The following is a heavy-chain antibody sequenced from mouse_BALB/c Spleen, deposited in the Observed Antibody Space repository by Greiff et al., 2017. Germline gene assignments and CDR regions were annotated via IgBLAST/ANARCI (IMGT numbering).Heavy chain of an antibody. Sequence: QVQLKESGAELLKPGASVKISCKATGYTFSSYWIEWVKQRPGHGLEWIGEILPGSGSTNYNEKFKGKATFTADTSSNTAYMQLRSLTSEDSAVYYCARGDGDYAMDYWGQGTSVTVSS. D-gene: IGHD2-3*01. CDR3: ARGDGDYAMDY. V-gene: IGHV1-9*01. CDR2: ILPGSGST. J-gene: IGHJ4*01. CDR1: GYTFSSYW.